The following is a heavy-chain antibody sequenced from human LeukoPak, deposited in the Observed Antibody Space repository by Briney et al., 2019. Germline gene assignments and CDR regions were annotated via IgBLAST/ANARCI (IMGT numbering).Heavy chain of an antibody. CDR3: AKSRGPPPYYFDY. CDR1: GFTFSSYA. CDR2: ISGSGGRT. D-gene: IGHD6-19*01. J-gene: IGHJ4*02. Sequence: GGSLRLSCAASGFTFSSYAMSWVRQAPGKGLEWVSAISGSGGRTYYADSVKGRFTISRDNSKNTLYLQMNSLRAEDTAVYYCAKSRGPPPYYFDYWGQGTLVTVSS. V-gene: IGHV3-23*01.